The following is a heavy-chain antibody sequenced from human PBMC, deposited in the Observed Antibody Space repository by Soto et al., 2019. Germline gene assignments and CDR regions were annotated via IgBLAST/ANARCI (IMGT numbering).Heavy chain of an antibody. Sequence: EVQVVESGGGLVNPGGSLRLSCSFTFSMYSMNWVRQAPGKGLEWVASISSGGIYIKYADSVKGRFTISRDNAKNSVSLQMNCLKVEDTAVYYCTRDQGGSYDSWFDPWGQGTQVIVSS. CDR2: ISSGGIYI. J-gene: IGHJ5*02. D-gene: IGHD1-26*01. V-gene: IGHV3-21*06. CDR1: FTFSMYS. CDR3: TRDQGGSYDSWFDP.